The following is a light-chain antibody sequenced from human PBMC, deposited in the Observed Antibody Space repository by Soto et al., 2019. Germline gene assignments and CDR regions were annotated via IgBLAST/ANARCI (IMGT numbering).Light chain of an antibody. CDR2: GAS. J-gene: IGKJ4*01. Sequence: EIVMTQSPATLSVSPGERATLSCRASQSVSSNLAWYQQKPGQAPRLLIYGASTRATGIPARFSGSGSGTEFTRTISSLQSEDFAVYYCQQYGLTFGGGTKVEIK. V-gene: IGKV3-15*01. CDR3: QQYGLT. CDR1: QSVSSN.